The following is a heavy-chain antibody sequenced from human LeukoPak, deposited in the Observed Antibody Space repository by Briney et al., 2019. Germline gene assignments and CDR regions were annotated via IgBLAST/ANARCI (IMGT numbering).Heavy chain of an antibody. CDR2: INQDGSEK. CDR1: RFTFSNYW. V-gene: IGHV3-7*05. J-gene: IGHJ4*02. CDR3: ARRLEYSGSKGVFDY. Sequence: GGSLRLSCAVSRFTFSNYWMSWGRRAPGKGLEWVANINQDGSEKYYVDSVKGRFSTHRDHAKNALYLHMNSLRAEDTAVYYCARRLEYSGSKGVFDYWGQGTLVTVSS. D-gene: IGHD1-26*01.